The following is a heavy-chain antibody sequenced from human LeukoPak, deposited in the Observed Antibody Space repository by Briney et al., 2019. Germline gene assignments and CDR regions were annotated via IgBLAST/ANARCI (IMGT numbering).Heavy chain of an antibody. J-gene: IGHJ5*02. CDR3: ARESIAAAGRITMIVVTKPHWFDP. V-gene: IGHV4-4*07. CDR2: IYTSGST. CDR1: GGSISSYY. Sequence: SETLSLTCTVSGGSISSYYWSWIRQPAGKGLEWIGRIYTSGSTNYNPSLKSRVTMSVDTSKNQFSLKLSSVTAADTAVYYCARESIAAAGRITMIVVTKPHWFDPWGQGTLVTVSS. D-gene: IGHD3-22*01.